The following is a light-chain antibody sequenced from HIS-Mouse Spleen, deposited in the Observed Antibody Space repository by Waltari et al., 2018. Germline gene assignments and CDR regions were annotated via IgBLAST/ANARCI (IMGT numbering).Light chain of an antibody. CDR1: SSDVGSYNF. CDR2: ECS. CDR3: CSYAGSSTSVV. Sequence: QPPLTQPAPVPGSPGQSTTISSTGTSSDVGSYNFVSWYQQNPGKAPKLMIYECSKRPPGVSNRFSGSKSGNTASLTISGLQAEDEADYYCCSYAGSSTSVVFGGGTKLTVL. J-gene: IGLJ2*01. V-gene: IGLV2-23*01.